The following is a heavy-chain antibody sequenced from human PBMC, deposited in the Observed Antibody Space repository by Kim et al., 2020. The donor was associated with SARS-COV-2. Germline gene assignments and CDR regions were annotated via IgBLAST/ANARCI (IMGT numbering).Heavy chain of an antibody. CDR3: AKWEYYYDSSGYYSHFDY. Sequence: GGSLRLSCAASGFTFSSYAMSWVRQAPGKGLEWVSAISGSGGSTYYADSVKGRFTISRDNSKNTLYLQMNSLRAEDTAVYYCAKWEYYYDSSGYYSHFDYWGQGTLVTVSS. CDR1: GFTFSSYA. D-gene: IGHD3-22*01. J-gene: IGHJ4*02. CDR2: ISGSGGST. V-gene: IGHV3-23*01.